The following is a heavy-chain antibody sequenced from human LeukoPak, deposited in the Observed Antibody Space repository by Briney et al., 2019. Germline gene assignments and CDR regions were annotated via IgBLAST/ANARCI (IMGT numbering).Heavy chain of an antibody. Sequence: GGSLRLSCGASGFTFSSYWMSWVRQAPGRGLEWVANMKQDGSEKDYVDSVKGRFTISRDNAKNSLYLQMSNLRAEDTAIYYCATLGGTARFDPWGQGTLVTVSS. CDR2: MKQDGSEK. J-gene: IGHJ5*02. CDR1: GFTFSSYW. V-gene: IGHV3-7*01. CDR3: ATLGGTARFDP. D-gene: IGHD1-7*01.